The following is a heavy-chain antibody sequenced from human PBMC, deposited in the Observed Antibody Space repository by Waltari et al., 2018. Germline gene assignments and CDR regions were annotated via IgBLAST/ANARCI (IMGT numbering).Heavy chain of an antibody. Sequence: QITLKESGPTLVKPTQTLTLTCTFSGFSLMTSGLGVGWIRQPPGKALEWLAVIFWDDVKRYSPSLQTRLTITKDTSRNQVVLTLTNMDPVDTASYHCAHRLGATNTGGAFDIWGQGTMVTVSS. CDR1: GFSLMTSGLG. J-gene: IGHJ3*02. CDR3: AHRLGATNTGGAFDI. CDR2: IFWDDVK. D-gene: IGHD2-8*02. V-gene: IGHV2-5*02.